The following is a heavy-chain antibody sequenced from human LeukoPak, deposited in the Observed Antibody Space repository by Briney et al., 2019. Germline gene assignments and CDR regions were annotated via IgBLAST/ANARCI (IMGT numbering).Heavy chain of an antibody. Sequence: SETLSLTRTVSGASISSGSYYWSWIRQPPGKGLEWIGYIYYSGSTNYNPSLKSRVTISVDTSKNQFSLKLSSVTAADTAVYYCARVGEGFGESTFDYWGQGTLVTVSS. J-gene: IGHJ4*02. CDR3: ARVGEGFGESTFDY. V-gene: IGHV4-61*01. CDR1: GASISSGSYY. D-gene: IGHD3-10*01. CDR2: IYYSGST.